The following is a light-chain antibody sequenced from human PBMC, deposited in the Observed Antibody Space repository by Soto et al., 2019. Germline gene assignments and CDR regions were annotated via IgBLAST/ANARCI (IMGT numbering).Light chain of an antibody. J-gene: IGKJ1*01. CDR1: ESVSTN. Sequence: EIVMTQSPATLSLSPGERATLSCRASESVSTNLAWYQQKAGQAPRLLIYGASTRATGIPARCSGSGSGTEFTLTISSLHSEDFAVYYCQQYSIWRTFGQGTKVEIK. CDR2: GAS. V-gene: IGKV3-15*01. CDR3: QQYSIWRT.